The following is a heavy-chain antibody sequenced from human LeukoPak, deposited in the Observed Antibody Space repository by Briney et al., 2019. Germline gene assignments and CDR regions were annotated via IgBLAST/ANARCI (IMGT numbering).Heavy chain of an antibody. J-gene: IGHJ4*02. Sequence: GRSLRLSCAASGFTFSSYGMHWVRQAPGKGLEWVAVIWYDGSNKYYADSVKGRFTISRDNSKNTLYLQMNSLRAEDTAVYYCARDHSSSWYGALSYWGQGTLVTVSS. D-gene: IGHD6-13*01. CDR1: GFTFSSYG. CDR3: ARDHSSSWYGALSY. CDR2: IWYDGSNK. V-gene: IGHV3-33*01.